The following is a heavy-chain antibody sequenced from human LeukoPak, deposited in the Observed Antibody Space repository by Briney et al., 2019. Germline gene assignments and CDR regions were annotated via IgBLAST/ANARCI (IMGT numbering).Heavy chain of an antibody. CDR2: ISTSGRAM. J-gene: IGHJ5*02. D-gene: IGHD1-26*01. Sequence: PGGSLRLSCAASGFSFSDYYIHWVRQAPGKGLEWISYISTSGRAMSYADFVQGRFIISRDNANNSVYLEMSSLRADDTAVYYCAREDSGRSSFWLDPWGQGTLVTVS. CDR3: AREDSGRSSFWLDP. V-gene: IGHV3-11*01. CDR1: GFSFSDYY.